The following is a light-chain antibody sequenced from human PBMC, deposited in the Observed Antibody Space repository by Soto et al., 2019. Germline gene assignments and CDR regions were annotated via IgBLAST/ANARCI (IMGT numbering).Light chain of an antibody. CDR2: DVW. J-gene: IGLJ1*01. CDR1: GSDIGGYNY. CDR3: SSYTADMTYV. Sequence: QSALTQPASVSGSPGQSITIYCIGTGSDIGGYNYVSWYQQHPGKAPTLMIYDVWARPLGVSHRFSGSKSGNTASLTISGLQGDDGADYYCSSYTADMTYVFGAGTKVTLL. V-gene: IGLV2-14*03.